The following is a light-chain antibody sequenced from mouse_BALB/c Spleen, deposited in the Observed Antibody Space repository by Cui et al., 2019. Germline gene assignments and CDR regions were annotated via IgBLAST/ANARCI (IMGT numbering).Light chain of an antibody. V-gene: IGKV4-55*01. CDR1: ASVSY. CDR2: DTS. Sequence: QLVPTQSPAITSASPGEKVTMTCSASASVSYMYWYQQKPGTSPRLLIYDTSNLASGVPVRFSGSGSGTSYSLTISRMEAEDAATYYCQQWSSYPLTFGAGTKLELK. J-gene: IGKJ5*01. CDR3: QQWSSYPLT.